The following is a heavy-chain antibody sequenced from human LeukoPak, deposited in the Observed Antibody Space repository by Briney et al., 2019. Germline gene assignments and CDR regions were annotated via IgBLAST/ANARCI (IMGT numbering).Heavy chain of an antibody. CDR3: AKAGCSSTTCYANR. V-gene: IGHV3-9*01. Sequence: PGGSLRLSCAASGFTFEEYGMHWVRHAPGKGLEWVSAISWNSDNIDYADSVKGRFTISRDNAKNSLYLEMSSLRIEDTAFYYCAKAGCSSTTCYANRWGQGTLVTVSS. D-gene: IGHD2-2*01. CDR2: ISWNSDNI. J-gene: IGHJ5*02. CDR1: GFTFEEYG.